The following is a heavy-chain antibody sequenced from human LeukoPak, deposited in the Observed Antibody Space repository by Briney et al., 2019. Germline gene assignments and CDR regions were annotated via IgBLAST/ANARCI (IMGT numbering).Heavy chain of an antibody. V-gene: IGHV5-10-1*01. CDR1: GYSFTNYW. J-gene: IGHJ3*02. CDR2: IDPSDSYT. Sequence: GESLKISCKSSGYSFTNYWISWVRQMPGKGLEWMGRIDPSDSYTKYSPSFQGHVTISADKSISTAYLQWSSLKASDTAMYYCARIWLRAFDIWGQGTMVTVSS. CDR3: ARIWLRAFDI. D-gene: IGHD3-16*01.